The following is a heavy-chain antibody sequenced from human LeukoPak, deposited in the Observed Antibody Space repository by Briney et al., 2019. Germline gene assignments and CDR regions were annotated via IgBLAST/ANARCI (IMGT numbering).Heavy chain of an antibody. D-gene: IGHD3-22*01. CDR2: IIPIFGTA. Sequence: GASVKVSCKASGGTFISYAISWVRQAPGQGLEWMGGIIPIFGTANYAQKFQGRITITADESTSTAYMELSSLRSEDTAVYYCAIANAPEYYDSSGYSSLDYWGQGTLVTVSS. V-gene: IGHV1-69*13. J-gene: IGHJ4*02. CDR1: GGTFISYA. CDR3: AIANAPEYYDSSGYSSLDY.